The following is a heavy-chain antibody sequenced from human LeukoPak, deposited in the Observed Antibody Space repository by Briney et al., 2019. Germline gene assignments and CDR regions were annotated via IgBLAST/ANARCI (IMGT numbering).Heavy chain of an antibody. Sequence: PGGSLRLSCAASGFTVGSYWMHWVRQAPGKGLVWVSRINTDGGSTTYADSVKGRFTISRDNAKNTLYLQMNSLRAEDTAVYYCGRGFSIVPAGIPDYWGLGTLVTVSS. CDR1: GFTVGSYW. D-gene: IGHD2-2*02. V-gene: IGHV3-74*01. J-gene: IGHJ4*02. CDR2: INTDGGST. CDR3: GRGFSIVPAGIPDY.